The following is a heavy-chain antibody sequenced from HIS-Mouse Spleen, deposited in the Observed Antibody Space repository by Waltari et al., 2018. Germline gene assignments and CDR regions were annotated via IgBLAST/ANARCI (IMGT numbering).Heavy chain of an antibody. CDR3: ARGRGAARPGWFDP. CDR1: GGSFSGYY. Sequence: QVQLQQWGAGLLKPSETLSLTCAVYGGSFSGYYWSWIRQPPGKGLEWIGEINHSGSTNYNPSLKSRVTISVDTSKNQFSLKLSSVTAADTAVYYCARGRGAARPGWFDPWGQGTLVTVSS. J-gene: IGHJ5*02. V-gene: IGHV4-34*01. D-gene: IGHD6-6*01. CDR2: INHSGST.